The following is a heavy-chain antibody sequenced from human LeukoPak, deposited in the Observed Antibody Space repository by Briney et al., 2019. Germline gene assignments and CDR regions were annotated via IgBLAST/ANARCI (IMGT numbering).Heavy chain of an antibody. CDR2: IKQDGSEK. V-gene: IGHV3-7*01. CDR1: GFTFSSYW. CDR3: ARWAYYYGSGSYQPDN. Sequence: GGSLRLSCAASGFTFSSYWMSWVRQAPGKGLEWVANIKQDGSEKYYVDSVKGRFTISRDNAKNSLYLQMNSLRADDTAVYYCARWAYYYGSGSYQPDNWGQGTLVTVSS. D-gene: IGHD3-10*01. J-gene: IGHJ4*02.